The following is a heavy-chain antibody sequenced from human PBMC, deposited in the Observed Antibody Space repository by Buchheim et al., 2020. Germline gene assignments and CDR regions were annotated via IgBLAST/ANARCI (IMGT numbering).Heavy chain of an antibody. Sequence: EVQLLESGGDLVQPGGSLRLSCATSGFTFSTYAMTWVRQAPGRGLEWVSAIGPTGTDTFYANSVKGRFTISRDNSQHTLYLQMSSLRAEDTALYYCAKDLGYSTTWYLGFDSWGQGT. CDR1: GFTFSTYA. J-gene: IGHJ4*02. CDR2: IGPTGTDT. CDR3: AKDLGYSTTWYLGFDS. D-gene: IGHD6-13*01. V-gene: IGHV3-23*01.